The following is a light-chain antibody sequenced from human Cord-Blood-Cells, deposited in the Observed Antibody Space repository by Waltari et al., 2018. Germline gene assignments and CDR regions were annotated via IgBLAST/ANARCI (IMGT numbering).Light chain of an antibody. CDR2: AAS. Sequence: DIQMTQSPSSLSASVGDRVTITCRASQSISSYLNLYQQKPGKAPQLLIYAASSLLSGVPSRFSGSRSAADFTLTISSRQPEDYATYYCQQSYSTPRTFGQGTKVEIK. V-gene: IGKV1-39*01. CDR3: QQSYSTPRT. CDR1: QSISSY. J-gene: IGKJ1*01.